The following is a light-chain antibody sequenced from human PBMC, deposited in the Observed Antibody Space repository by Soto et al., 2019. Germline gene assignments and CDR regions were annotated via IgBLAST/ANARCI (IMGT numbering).Light chain of an antibody. CDR2: KVS. CDR3: QQYDSKSLT. J-gene: IGKJ1*01. Sequence: DIEMTQSPSTLSASVGDRVTITCRTSQSLNGWLAWFQQKPGKAPKVLIYKVSNLESGVPLRFSGSGSETEFTLTISRLEPEDVAIYYCQQYDSKSLTFGRGTKVEIK. CDR1: QSLNGW. V-gene: IGKV1-5*03.